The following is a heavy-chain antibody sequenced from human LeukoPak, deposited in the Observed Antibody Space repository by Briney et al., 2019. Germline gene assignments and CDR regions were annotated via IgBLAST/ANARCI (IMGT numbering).Heavy chain of an antibody. CDR2: VSADGDNT. V-gene: IGHV3-43*02. Sequence: PGGSLRLSCTASGFTFDDYAMHWVRQAPGKGLQWVSLVSADGDNTYYADSVRGRFTISRDNNINSLYLQLSSLGTEDTAFYYCAKGGYSVYHFDYWGQGSLVTISS. J-gene: IGHJ4*02. D-gene: IGHD5/OR15-5a*01. CDR3: AKGGYSVYHFDY. CDR1: GFTFDDYA.